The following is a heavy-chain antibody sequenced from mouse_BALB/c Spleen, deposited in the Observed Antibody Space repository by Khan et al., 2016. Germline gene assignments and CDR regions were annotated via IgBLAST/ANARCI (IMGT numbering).Heavy chain of an antibody. D-gene: IGHD2-5*01. CDR3: EGDGPDYTNVY. Sequence: VQLQQSGPGLMKPSQSLSLTCTVTGYSFTSDYAWNWIRQLPGNKLEWMGYLIYSGSTTYTPSLKSRISITPDTSNNQFFLQLNSVTIEHTATYYSEGDGPDYTNVYWGQRSSDSVSS. V-gene: IGHV3-2*02. CDR2: LIYSGST. CDR1: GYSFTSDYA. J-gene: IGHJ4*01.